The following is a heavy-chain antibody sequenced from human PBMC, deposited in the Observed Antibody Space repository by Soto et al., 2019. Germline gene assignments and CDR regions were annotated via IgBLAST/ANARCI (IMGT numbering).Heavy chain of an antibody. D-gene: IGHD4-4*01. J-gene: IGHJ6*02. Sequence: SETLSLTCTVSGGSISSGDYYWSWIRQPPGKGLEWIGYVFYTGRANYNASLKSRVSISLDTSNYQFSLKLSSVTAADTAVYYCARDGDGRMTTNPYYYNGMDVWGPGTTVTVSS. CDR1: GGSISSGDYY. V-gene: IGHV4-61*08. CDR3: ARDGDGRMTTNPYYYNGMDV. CDR2: VFYTGRA.